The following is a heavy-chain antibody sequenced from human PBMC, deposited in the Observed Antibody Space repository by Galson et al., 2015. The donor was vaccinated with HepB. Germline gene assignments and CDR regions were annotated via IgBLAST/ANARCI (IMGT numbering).Heavy chain of an antibody. Sequence: SLRLSCAASEFTFTNAWMSWVRQAPGKGLEWVGRIKSKADGGTTDYAAPVKGRFTISRDDSKNTLYLQMNSLKTEDTAVYYCTTDGSYYYMDVWGKGTTVTVSS. V-gene: IGHV3-15*01. CDR1: EFTFTNAW. CDR2: IKSKADGGTT. CDR3: TTDGSYYYMDV. J-gene: IGHJ6*03.